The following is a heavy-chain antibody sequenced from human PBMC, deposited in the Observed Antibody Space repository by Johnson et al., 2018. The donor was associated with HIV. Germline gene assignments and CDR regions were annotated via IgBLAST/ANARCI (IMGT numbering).Heavy chain of an antibody. V-gene: IGHV3-30*04. J-gene: IGHJ3*02. D-gene: IGHD6-6*01. Sequence: VQLVESGGGVVQSGRSLRLSCAASGFTFSSYGMHWVRQAPAKGLEWVAVISYDGSNKYYADSVKGRFTISRDNSKNTLYLQMNSLRAEDTAVYYCARVYSSSSAHAFDIWGQGTMVTVSS. CDR1: GFTFSSYG. CDR3: ARVYSSSSAHAFDI. CDR2: ISYDGSNK.